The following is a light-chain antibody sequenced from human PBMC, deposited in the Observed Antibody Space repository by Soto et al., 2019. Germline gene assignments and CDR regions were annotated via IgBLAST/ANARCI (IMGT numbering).Light chain of an antibody. J-gene: IGKJ1*01. Sequence: IQLPQSPSSLSASVGDRVTITCRASQGISSYLAWYQQQPGKAPKLLIYAASTSQSGVPSRFSGSGSGTDFTLTISSLQPEDFATYYCQQLNSYPRTFGQGTKVDIK. CDR3: QQLNSYPRT. V-gene: IGKV1-9*01. CDR1: QGISSY. CDR2: AAS.